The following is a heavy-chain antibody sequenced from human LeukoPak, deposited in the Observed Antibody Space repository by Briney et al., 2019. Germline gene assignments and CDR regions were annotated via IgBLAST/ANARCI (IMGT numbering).Heavy chain of an antibody. CDR1: GFTFSSYW. Sequence: GGSLRLSCAASGFTFSSYWMNWARQAPGKGLEWVASINHNGNVNYYVDSVKGRFTISRDNAKNSLYLQMSNLRAEDTSVYFCARGGGLDVWGQGATVTVSS. CDR2: INHNGNVN. D-gene: IGHD3-16*01. CDR3: ARGGGLDV. J-gene: IGHJ6*02. V-gene: IGHV3-7*03.